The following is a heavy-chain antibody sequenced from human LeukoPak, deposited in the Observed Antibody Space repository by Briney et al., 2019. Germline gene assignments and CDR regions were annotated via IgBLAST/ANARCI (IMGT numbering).Heavy chain of an antibody. V-gene: IGHV3-64D*06. D-gene: IGHD5/OR15-5a*01. Sequence: GGSLRLSCSASGFTFNIYAMHWVRQAPGKGLECVSTISSNGGSTYYADSAKGRFTISRDNSKNTLYLQMSSLRPEDTAVYYCVNLGAVSGTYYYYGLDLWGIGTTVTVSS. J-gene: IGHJ6*04. CDR2: ISSNGGST. CDR1: GFTFNIYA. CDR3: VNLGAVSGTYYYYGLDL.